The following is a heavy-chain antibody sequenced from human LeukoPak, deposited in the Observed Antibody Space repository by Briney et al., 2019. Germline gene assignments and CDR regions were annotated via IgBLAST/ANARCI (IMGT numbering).Heavy chain of an antibody. Sequence: GASVKVSCKASGGTFSSYAISWERQAPGQGLEWMGGIIPIFGTANYAQKFQGRVTITADESTSTAYMELSSLRSEDTAVYYCARDRGPTRYDDSYLNWFDPWGQGTLVTVSS. CDR1: GGTFSSYA. CDR2: IIPIFGTA. J-gene: IGHJ5*02. V-gene: IGHV1-69*13. D-gene: IGHD4-17*01. CDR3: ARDRGPTRYDDSYLNWFDP.